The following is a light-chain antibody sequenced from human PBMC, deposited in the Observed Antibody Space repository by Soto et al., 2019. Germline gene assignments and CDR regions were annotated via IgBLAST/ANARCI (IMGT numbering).Light chain of an antibody. J-gene: IGKJ1*01. CDR2: KAS. Sequence: DIQMTQSPSTLSGPVGDRVTITCRASQTISSWLAWYQQKPGKAPKLLIYKASTLKSGVQSRFSGSGSGTEFTLTIRSLQPDDFATYYCQHYNSYSEAFGQGTKVDIK. V-gene: IGKV1-5*03. CDR3: QHYNSYSEA. CDR1: QTISSW.